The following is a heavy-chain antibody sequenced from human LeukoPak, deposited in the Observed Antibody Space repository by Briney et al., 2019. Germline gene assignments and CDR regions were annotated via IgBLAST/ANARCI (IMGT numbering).Heavy chain of an antibody. CDR3: ARAPPYFFDN. CDR2: ICQSGST. Sequence: SETLSLTCTVSGASISHYCWSWIRQPPGKGPEWIGYICQSGSTNYNPSLKSRVTISVDTSKKQISLKLSSVTAADTAVFYCARAPPYFFDNWGQGTLVTVSS. CDR1: GASISHYC. V-gene: IGHV4-59*01. J-gene: IGHJ4*02.